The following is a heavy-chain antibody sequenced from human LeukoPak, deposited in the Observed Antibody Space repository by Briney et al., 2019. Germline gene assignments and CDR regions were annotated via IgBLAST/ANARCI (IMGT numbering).Heavy chain of an antibody. Sequence: GASVKVSCKVSGYTLTELSMHWVRQAPGKGLEWMGGFDPEDGETIYAQKFQGRVTMTEDTSTDTAYMELSSLRPEDTAVYYCATDLGGTRAFDIWGQGTMVTVSS. V-gene: IGHV1-24*01. CDR1: GYTLTELS. CDR2: FDPEDGET. CDR3: ATDLGGTRAFDI. J-gene: IGHJ3*02. D-gene: IGHD3-16*01.